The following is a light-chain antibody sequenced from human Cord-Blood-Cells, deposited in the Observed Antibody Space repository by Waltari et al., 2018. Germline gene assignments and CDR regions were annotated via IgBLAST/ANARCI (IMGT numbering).Light chain of an antibody. CDR2: RTN. Sequence: QSVLTQPPSASGTPGQRVTISCSGSSSNIGSNTVNWYQQLPGTAPKLLIYRTNPRPSGVPDRFSGSKSGTSSSLAISGLQSEDEADYYCAAWDDSLNGYVFGTGTKVTVL. CDR3: AAWDDSLNGYV. CDR1: SSNIGSNT. V-gene: IGLV1-44*01. J-gene: IGLJ1*01.